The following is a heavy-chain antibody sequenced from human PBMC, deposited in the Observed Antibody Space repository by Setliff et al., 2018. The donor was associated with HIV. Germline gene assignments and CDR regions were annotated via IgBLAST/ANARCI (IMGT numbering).Heavy chain of an antibody. CDR3: AKDFFTGGFDP. Sequence: GGSLRLSCAASGFTFSRSGMHWVRRAPGKGLDWVSLISYDGTNTYYADSVKGRFTISRDNSKNTLYLQMGSLRGDDTAVYYCAKDFFTGGFDPWGQGTLVTVSS. D-gene: IGHD1-1*01. V-gene: IGHV3-30*18. CDR2: ISYDGTNT. CDR1: GFTFSRSG. J-gene: IGHJ5*02.